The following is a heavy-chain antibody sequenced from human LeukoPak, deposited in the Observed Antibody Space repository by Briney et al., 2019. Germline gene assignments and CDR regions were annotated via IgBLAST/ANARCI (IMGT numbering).Heavy chain of an antibody. J-gene: IGHJ4*02. CDR3: VRDGVHYSFEY. Sequence: GRSLRLSCAASGFTVSSSFMSWVRQATGKGLEWVSVIYSGGSTYYADSVKGRFTFSRDNSKNTLYLQMNSLRADDAAVYYCVRDGVHYSFEYWGQGTLVTVSS. D-gene: IGHD4-11*01. V-gene: IGHV3-53*01. CDR2: IYSGGST. CDR1: GFTVSSSF.